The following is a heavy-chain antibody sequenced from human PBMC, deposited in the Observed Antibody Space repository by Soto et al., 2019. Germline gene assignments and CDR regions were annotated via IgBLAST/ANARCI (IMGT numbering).Heavy chain of an antibody. CDR1: GDSVSSNSSA. D-gene: IGHD2-15*01. Sequence: SQTLSLTCAISGDSVSSNSSAWNWIRQSPSRGLEWLGRTYYRSRWYNDYAVSVKSRITVNPDTSKNQFSLHLNSVTPEDTAVFYCAETPPPRWSYSDVGEKGTRVTAPS. V-gene: IGHV6-1*01. J-gene: IGHJ6*03. CDR2: TYYRSRWYN. CDR3: AETPPPRWSYSDV.